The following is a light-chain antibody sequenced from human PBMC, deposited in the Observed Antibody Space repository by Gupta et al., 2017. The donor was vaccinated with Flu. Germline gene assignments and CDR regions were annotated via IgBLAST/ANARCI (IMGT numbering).Light chain of an antibody. CDR2: LGS. CDR3: RQALQTPWT. J-gene: IGKJ2*01. V-gene: IGKV2-28*01. CDR1: PSLLHSNGYTY. Sequence: TPGESASISCKTSPSLLHSNGYTYLDWYLQKPGQSPQLLIYLGSTRASGVPDRFSGRGSGTDFTLIISRVEAEDVGVYYCRQALQTPWTFGQGTKVEIK.